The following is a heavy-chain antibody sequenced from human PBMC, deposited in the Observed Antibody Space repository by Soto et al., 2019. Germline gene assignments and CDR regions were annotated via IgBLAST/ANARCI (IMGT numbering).Heavy chain of an antibody. V-gene: IGHV4-39*01. CDR3: ARHIRTVAAYYFDY. CDR1: GGSISSSIYS. J-gene: IGHJ4*02. D-gene: IGHD6-19*01. Sequence: PSETLSLTCTVSGGSISSSIYSWVWIRQPPGKGLEWIANIYSTGSTYHNPSLKSRVTISIDMSKNQFSLKLSSVTAADTAVYYCARHIRTVAAYYFDYWGQGTLVTVSS. CDR2: IYSTGST.